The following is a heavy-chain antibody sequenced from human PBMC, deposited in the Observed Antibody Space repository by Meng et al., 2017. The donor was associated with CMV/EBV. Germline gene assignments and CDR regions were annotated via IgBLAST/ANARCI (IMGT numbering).Heavy chain of an antibody. CDR1: GGSLSGSY. J-gene: IGHJ4*02. V-gene: IGHV4-34*01. CDR3: ARVWDSGWDY. Sequence: VELQQGGAGLVQPSETLSLACAVYGGSLSGSYWGWFRQPPGKGLEWIREINHSRSTNYNPSLKSRVTISVDTSKNQFSLKLSSVPAADTAVYYCARVWDSGWDYWGQGTLVTVSS. CDR2: INHSRST. D-gene: IGHD3-22*01.